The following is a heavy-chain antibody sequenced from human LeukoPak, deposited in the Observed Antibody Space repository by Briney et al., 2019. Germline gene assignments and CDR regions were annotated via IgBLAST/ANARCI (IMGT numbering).Heavy chain of an antibody. D-gene: IGHD2-2*01. CDR3: ARAKGYCSSTSCYGMDV. CDR2: IIPIFGTA. J-gene: IGHJ6*04. V-gene: IGHV1-69*05. Sequence: SVKVSCKAAGATFSSYAISWVRQAPGQGLEWMGRIIPIFGTANYTQKFQGRVTITTDESTSTAYMELSSLRSEDTAVYYCARAKGYCSSTSCYGMDVWGKGTTVTVSS. CDR1: GATFSSYA.